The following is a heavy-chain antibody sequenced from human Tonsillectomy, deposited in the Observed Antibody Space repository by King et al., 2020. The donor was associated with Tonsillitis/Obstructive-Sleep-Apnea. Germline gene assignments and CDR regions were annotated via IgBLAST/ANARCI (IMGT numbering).Heavy chain of an antibody. J-gene: IGHJ6*03. CDR1: GFTFSSYS. V-gene: IGHV3-21*01. Sequence: VQLVESGGGLVKPGGSLRLSCAASGFTFSSYSMNWVRQAPGKGLEWVSSISSSSSYIYYADLVKGRFTISRDNAKNSLYLQMNSLRAEDTAVYYCARYRERYGYYYYYYMDVWGKGTTVTVSS. CDR2: ISSSSSYI. CDR3: ARYRERYGYYYYYYMDV. D-gene: IGHD1-26*01.